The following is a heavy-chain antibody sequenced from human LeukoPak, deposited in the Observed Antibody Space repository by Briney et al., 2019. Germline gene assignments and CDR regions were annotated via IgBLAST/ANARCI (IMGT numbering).Heavy chain of an antibody. D-gene: IGHD6-13*01. J-gene: IGHJ5*02. CDR3: ARDNHRSSWSWFDP. CDR2: INPSGGST. Sequence: GASVTVSCKASGYTFTSYYIHWARQAPGQGPECMGVINPSGGSTIYAQKFQGRVTMTRDTSTSTAYMELRSLSSDDTAVYHCARDNHRSSWSWFDPWGQGTLVTVSS. V-gene: IGHV1-46*01. CDR1: GYTFTSYY.